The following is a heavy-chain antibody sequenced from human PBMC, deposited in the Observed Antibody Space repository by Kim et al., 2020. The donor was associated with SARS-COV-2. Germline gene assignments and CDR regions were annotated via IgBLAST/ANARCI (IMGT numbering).Heavy chain of an antibody. CDR3: ARGATIFGVVIPPDV. J-gene: IGHJ6*02. Sequence: SETLSLTCTVSGGSISSGGYYWSWIRQHPGKGLEWIGYIYYSGSTYYNPSLKSRVTISVDTSKNQFSLKLSSVTAADTAVYYCARGATIFGVVIPPDVWGQGTTVTVSS. D-gene: IGHD3-3*01. CDR2: IYYSGST. V-gene: IGHV4-31*03. CDR1: GGSISSGGYY.